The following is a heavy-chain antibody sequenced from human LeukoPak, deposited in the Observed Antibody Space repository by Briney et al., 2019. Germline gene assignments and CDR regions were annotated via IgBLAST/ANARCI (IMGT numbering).Heavy chain of an antibody. Sequence: GESLKISCKGSGYSFTSYWIGWVRQMPGKGLEWMGIIYPGDSDTRYSPSFQGQVTISADKSISAAYLQWSSLKASDTAMYYCARLQVVGIIADYFDYWGQGTLVTVSS. CDR2: IYPGDSDT. CDR3: ARLQVVGIIADYFDY. D-gene: IGHD1-26*01. V-gene: IGHV5-51*01. CDR1: GYSFTSYW. J-gene: IGHJ4*02.